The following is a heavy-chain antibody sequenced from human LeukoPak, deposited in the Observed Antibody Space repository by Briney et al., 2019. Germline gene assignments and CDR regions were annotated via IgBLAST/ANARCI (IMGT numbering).Heavy chain of an antibody. Sequence: SETLSLTCTVSGGSISSSSYYWGWIRQPPGKGLEWIGSIYYSGSTYYNPSLKSRVTISVDTSKNQFSLKLSSVTAADTAVYYCATFVVIAARYFDYWGQGTLVTVSS. D-gene: IGHD6-6*01. V-gene: IGHV4-39*07. J-gene: IGHJ4*02. CDR1: GGSISSSSYY. CDR3: ATFVVIAARYFDY. CDR2: IYYSGST.